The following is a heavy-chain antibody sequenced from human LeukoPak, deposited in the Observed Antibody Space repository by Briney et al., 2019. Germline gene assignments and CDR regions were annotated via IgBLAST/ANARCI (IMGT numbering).Heavy chain of an antibody. CDR3: ARDQWLLRGGDHDAFDM. CDR1: GGSISSTNW. CDR2: IFHSGTT. Sequence: SETLSLTCAVSGGSISSTNWWNWVRQPPGKGLEWIGEIFHSGTTNYNPSLKRRVTISLDKSKNQFSLRLSSVTAADTAVYYCARDQWLLRGGDHDAFDMWGPGTLVTVSS. D-gene: IGHD6-19*01. V-gene: IGHV4-4*02. J-gene: IGHJ3*02.